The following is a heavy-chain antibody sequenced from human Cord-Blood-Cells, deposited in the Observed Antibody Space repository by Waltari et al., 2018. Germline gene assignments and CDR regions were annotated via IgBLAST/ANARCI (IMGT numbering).Heavy chain of an antibody. D-gene: IGHD6-13*01. CDR1: GFTFTRSW. CDR3: ASDLAAAGTDY. V-gene: IGHV3-74*01. Sequence: EVQLVESVGGLVQPGGSLRLPLAASGFTFTRSWMHWVRQAPGKGLVWVSRIKSDGSSTSYADSVKGRFTISRDNAKNTLYLQMNSLRAEDTAVYYCASDLAAAGTDYWGQGTLVTVSS. J-gene: IGHJ4*02. CDR2: IKSDGSST.